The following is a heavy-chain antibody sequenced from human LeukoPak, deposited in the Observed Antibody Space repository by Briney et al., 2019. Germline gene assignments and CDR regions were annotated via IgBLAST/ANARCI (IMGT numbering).Heavy chain of an antibody. CDR2: ISSSSSYI. D-gene: IGHD6-19*01. CDR1: GFTFSSYS. Sequence: GGSLRLSCAASGFTFSSYSMNWVRQAPGKGLEWVSSISSSSSYIYYADSVKGRFNISRDNAKNSLYLQMNSLRAEDTAVYYCARIRQWLAHPSYYYCMDVWGKGSTVTVSS. J-gene: IGHJ6*03. CDR3: ARIRQWLAHPSYYYCMDV. V-gene: IGHV3-21*01.